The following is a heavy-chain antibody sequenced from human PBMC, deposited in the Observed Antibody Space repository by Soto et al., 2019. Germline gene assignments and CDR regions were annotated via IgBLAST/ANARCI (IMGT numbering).Heavy chain of an antibody. J-gene: IGHJ6*02. D-gene: IGHD6-13*01. Sequence: TSETLSLTCAVSGGSISSSNWWSWVRKPPGKGLEWIGEIYHSGSTNYNPSLKSRVTISVDKSKNQFSLKLSSVTAADTAVYYCARDPSAAAENYYYGMDVWGQGTTVTV. V-gene: IGHV4-4*02. CDR2: IYHSGST. CDR1: GGSISSSNW. CDR3: ARDPSAAAENYYYGMDV.